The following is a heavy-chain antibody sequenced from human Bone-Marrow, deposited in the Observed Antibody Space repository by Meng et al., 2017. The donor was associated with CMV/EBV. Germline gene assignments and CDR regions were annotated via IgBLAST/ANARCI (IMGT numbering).Heavy chain of an antibody. CDR2: IYSGGSST. J-gene: IGHJ3*02. Sequence: GGSLRLSCAASGFTFSSYAMSWVRQAPGKGLEWVSVIYSGGSSTYYADSVKGRFTISRDNSKNTLYLQMNSLRAEDTAVYYCAKDSPLEYYDSSDPGAFDIWGQGTRVTGSS. D-gene: IGHD3-22*01. CDR1: GFTFSSYA. CDR3: AKDSPLEYYDSSDPGAFDI. V-gene: IGHV3-23*03.